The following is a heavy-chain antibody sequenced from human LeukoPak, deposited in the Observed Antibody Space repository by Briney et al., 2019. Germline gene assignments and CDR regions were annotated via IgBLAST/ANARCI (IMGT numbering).Heavy chain of an antibody. J-gene: IGHJ4*02. Sequence: GGSLRLSRAASGFTFRSYWVLWVRPAPGKGLVWGSNINSDVSITNYADAVKGRFTISRDNAKNTLYLQMNSLRAEDTAVYYCAALSCGGDCYPNWGQGTLVTVSS. V-gene: IGHV3-74*01. CDR2: INSDVSIT. CDR3: AALSCGGDCYPN. CDR1: GFTFRSYW. D-gene: IGHD2-21*02.